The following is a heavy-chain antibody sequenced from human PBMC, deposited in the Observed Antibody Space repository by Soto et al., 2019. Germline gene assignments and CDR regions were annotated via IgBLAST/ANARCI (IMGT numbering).Heavy chain of an antibody. Sequence: EVQLLESGGGLVQPGGSLRLSCAASGFTFSKYAMTWVRQAPGKGLEWVSSVTDSGRRTFYADSVKGRFTISRDNSGNTLFLQMNSLRAEDTAVYYCAKIACGADVCRRVDHWGQGTLVTVSS. J-gene: IGHJ4*02. CDR1: GFTFSKYA. CDR3: AKIACGADVCRRVDH. V-gene: IGHV3-23*01. D-gene: IGHD2-21*01. CDR2: VTDSGRRT.